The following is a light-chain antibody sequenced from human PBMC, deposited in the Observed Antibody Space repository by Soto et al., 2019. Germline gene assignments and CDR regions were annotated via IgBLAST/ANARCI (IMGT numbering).Light chain of an antibody. J-gene: IGKJ1*01. CDR3: QQYYSTPRWT. V-gene: IGKV4-1*01. CDR1: QSVLYSSNNKNY. CDR2: WAS. Sequence: DIVMTQSPDSLAVSLGERATINCKSSQSVLYSSNNKNYLAWYQQKPGQPPKLLIYWASTRESGSPDRFSGSRSGTDFTPTIRSLQAEDVAVYYCQQYYSTPRWTFGQGTKVEIK.